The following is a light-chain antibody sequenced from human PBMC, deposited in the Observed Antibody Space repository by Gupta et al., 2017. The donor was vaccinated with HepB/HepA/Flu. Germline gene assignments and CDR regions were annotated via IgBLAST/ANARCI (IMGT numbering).Light chain of an antibody. CDR1: SSDVGCYDY. CDR3: SSDAGSNNLV. J-gene: IGLJ2*01. V-gene: IGLV2-8*01. CDR2: EVS. Sequence: SALPQHPSASGPPGQSVTIPCTGTSSDVGCYDYVSWYHQHPGKPPHLMIYEVSKRPSGVPARFSGSKSGSTSSLTVTGRQAEDEDDYYCSSDAGSNNLVFGGGTKLTVL.